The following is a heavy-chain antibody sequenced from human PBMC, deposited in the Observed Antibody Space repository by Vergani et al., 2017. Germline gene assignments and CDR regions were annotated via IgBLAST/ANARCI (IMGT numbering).Heavy chain of an antibody. J-gene: IGHJ2*01. V-gene: IGHV4-38-2*01. CDR1: GYSIGSGFY. CDR3: ARSQGDYLYFDL. CDR2: IHNRGKT. D-gene: IGHD4-17*01. Sequence: QVQLQESGPGLVKPSETLSLTCSVSGYSIGSGFYWSWIRQSPGEGLQLLTSIHNRGKTYHNPSLKSRVSVSLDTSKNRFSLNLTSVTATDTAVYYCARSQGDYLYFDLWGPGSLVTVSS.